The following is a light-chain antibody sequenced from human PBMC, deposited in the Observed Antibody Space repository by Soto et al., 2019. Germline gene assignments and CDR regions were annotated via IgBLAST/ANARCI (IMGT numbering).Light chain of an antibody. CDR3: CSYAGSSTDV. CDR1: SSDVGSYNL. V-gene: IGLV2-23*01. CDR2: EGS. J-gene: IGLJ1*01. Sequence: QSALAQPASVSGSPGQSITISCTGTSSDVGSYNLVSWYQQHPGKAPKLMIYEGSKRPSGVSNRFSGSKSGNTASLTISGLQAEDEADYYCCSYAGSSTDVCGTGTKVTVL.